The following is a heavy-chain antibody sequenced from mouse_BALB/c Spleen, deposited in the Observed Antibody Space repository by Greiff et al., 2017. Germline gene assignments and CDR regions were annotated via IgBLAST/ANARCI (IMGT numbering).Heavy chain of an antibody. D-gene: IGHD2-4*01. CDR3: AFYDYDGGGFAY. V-gene: IGHV3-2*02. CDR2: ISYSGST. J-gene: IGHJ3*01. CDR1: GYSITSDYA. Sequence: EVQLVESGPGLVKPSQSLSLTCPVTGYSITSDYAWNLIRQFPGNKLEWMGYISYSGSTSYNPSLKSRISITRDTSKNQFFLQLNSVTTEDTATYYCAFYDYDGGGFAYWGQGTLVTVSA.